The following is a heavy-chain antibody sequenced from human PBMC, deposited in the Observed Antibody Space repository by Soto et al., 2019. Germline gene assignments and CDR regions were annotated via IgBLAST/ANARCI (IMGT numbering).Heavy chain of an antibody. D-gene: IGHD1-1*01. Sequence: EVPLLESGGGLVQPGGSLRLSCAASGFTFSTYAMNWVRQAPGNGLEWVSAISGSGGSIHYADSVKGRFTISRDNSTHRLYLPMSSPSDEDTAVYHCVKGYWKGDVWGQGTTVTVSS. CDR3: VKGYWKGDV. J-gene: IGHJ6*02. CDR2: ISGSGGSI. CDR1: GFTFSTYA. V-gene: IGHV3-23*01.